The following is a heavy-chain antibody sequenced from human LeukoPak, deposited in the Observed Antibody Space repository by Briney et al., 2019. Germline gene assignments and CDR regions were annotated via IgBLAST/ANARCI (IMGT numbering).Heavy chain of an antibody. CDR3: ARGAGIVGSTTPFDY. D-gene: IGHD1-26*01. J-gene: IGHJ4*02. CDR1: GFTFSNYW. Sequence: GGPLRLSCAASGFTFSNYWMHWVRQTLGKGLVWVSRINTDGTTTYADSVKGRFTISRDNAKNTLYLQMDSLRAEDTAVYYCARGAGIVGSTTPFDYWGQGALVTVSS. V-gene: IGHV3-74*03. CDR2: INTDGTTT.